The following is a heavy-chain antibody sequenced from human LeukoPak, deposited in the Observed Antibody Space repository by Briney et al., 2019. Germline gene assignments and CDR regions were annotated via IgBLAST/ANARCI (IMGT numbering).Heavy chain of an antibody. D-gene: IGHD5-18*01. Sequence: GGSLRLSCAASGFTFSSYGMHWVRQAPGKGLEWVAVICYGGSNKYYADSVKGRFTISRDTSKNTLYLQMNSLRAEDTAVYYCARDRGYSYGCHLRYWGQGTLVTVSS. CDR2: ICYGGSNK. V-gene: IGHV3-33*01. J-gene: IGHJ4*02. CDR3: ARDRGYSYGCHLRY. CDR1: GFTFSSYG.